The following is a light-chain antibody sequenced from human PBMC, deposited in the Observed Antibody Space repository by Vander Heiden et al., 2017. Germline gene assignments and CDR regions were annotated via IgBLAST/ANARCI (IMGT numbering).Light chain of an antibody. CDR3: CSYAGSYTWV. J-gene: IGLJ3*02. V-gene: IGLV2-11*01. CDR2: DVS. Sequence: QSALTPPRSVSGSPGPSVTISCTGTSSYVGGYNYVSWYQQHPGKAPKLMIYDVSKRPSGVPDRFSGSKSGNTASLTISGLQAEDEADYYCCSYAGSYTWVFGGGTKLTVL. CDR1: SSYVGGYNY.